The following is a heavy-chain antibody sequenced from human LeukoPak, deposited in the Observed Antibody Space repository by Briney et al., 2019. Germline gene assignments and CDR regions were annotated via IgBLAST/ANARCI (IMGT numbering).Heavy chain of an antibody. V-gene: IGHV3-30*02. J-gene: IGHJ6*03. CDR3: AMNRLQIRYYSYYYMDV. CDR1: GFTFSSCG. CDR2: IRYDGSNK. Sequence: PGGSLRPSCAASGFTFSSCGMHWVRQAPGKGLEWVAFIRYDGSNKYYADSVKGRFTISRDNSKNTLYLQMNSLRAEDTAVYYCAMNRLQIRYYSYYYMDVWGKGTTVTVSS. D-gene: IGHD4-11*01.